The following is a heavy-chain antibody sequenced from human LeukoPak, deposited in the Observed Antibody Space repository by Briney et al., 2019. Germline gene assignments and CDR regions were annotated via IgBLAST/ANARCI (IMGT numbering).Heavy chain of an antibody. J-gene: IGHJ3*02. CDR2: INTNTGNP. CDR3: ARDSGEPTRGAFDI. V-gene: IGHV7-4-1*02. CDR1: GYTFTGYY. D-gene: IGHD2-15*01. Sequence: ASVKVSCKASGYTFTGYYMHWVRQAPGQGLEWMGWINTNTGNPTYAQGFTGRFVFSLDTSVSTAYLQISSLKAEDTAVYYCARDSGEPTRGAFDIWGQGTMVTVSS.